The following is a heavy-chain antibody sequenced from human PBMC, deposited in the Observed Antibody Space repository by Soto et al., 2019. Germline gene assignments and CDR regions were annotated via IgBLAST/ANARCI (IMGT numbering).Heavy chain of an antibody. D-gene: IGHD2-15*01. Sequence: GGSLRLSCAASGFTFSSYAVSWFRQAPGKGLEWVSAISGSGGSTYYADSVKGRFTISRDNSKNTLYLQMNSLRAEDTAVYYCATRILSYCSGGRCPPGAFDIWGQGTMVTVS. V-gene: IGHV3-23*01. CDR2: ISGSGGST. CDR3: ATRILSYCSGGRCPPGAFDI. J-gene: IGHJ3*02. CDR1: GFTFSSYA.